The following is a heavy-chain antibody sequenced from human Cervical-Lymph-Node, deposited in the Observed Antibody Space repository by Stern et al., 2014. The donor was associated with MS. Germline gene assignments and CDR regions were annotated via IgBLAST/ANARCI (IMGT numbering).Heavy chain of an antibody. J-gene: IGHJ4*02. CDR2: IYPGDSDT. CDR1: GYSFTSYW. D-gene: IGHD6-19*01. V-gene: IGHV5-51*01. CDR3: ARHAESSGWYYDY. Sequence: VQLVQSGAEVKKPGESLKISCKGSGYSFTSYWIGWVRQMPGKGLEWMGIIYPGDSDTSYSPAFQGQVTTSADKSISTAYLQWSSLKASDTAMYYCARHAESSGWYYDYWGQGTLVTVSS.